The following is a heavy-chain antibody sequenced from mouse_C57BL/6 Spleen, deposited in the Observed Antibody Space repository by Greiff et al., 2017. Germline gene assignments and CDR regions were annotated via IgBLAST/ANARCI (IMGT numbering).Heavy chain of an antibody. J-gene: IGHJ3*01. Sequence: EVKLQESGGGLVQPGGSLKLSCAASGFTFSDYYMYWVRQTPEKRLEWVAYISNGGGSTYYPDTVKGRFTISRDNAKNTLYLQMSRLKSEDTAMYYCARQEDGSSSWFAYWGQGTLVTVSA. CDR2: ISNGGGST. V-gene: IGHV5-12*01. D-gene: IGHD1-1*01. CDR1: GFTFSDYY. CDR3: ARQEDGSSSWFAY.